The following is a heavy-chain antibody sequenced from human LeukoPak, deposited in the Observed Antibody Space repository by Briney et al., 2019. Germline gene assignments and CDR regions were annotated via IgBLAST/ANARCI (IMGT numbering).Heavy chain of an antibody. J-gene: IGHJ6*03. CDR2: IYYSGST. V-gene: IGHV4-39*07. CDR3: AEAAGWETDLDYMDV. CDR1: GGSISSSIYY. Sequence: SETLSLTCTVSGGSISSSIYYWGWIRQPPGKGLEWIGSIYYSGSTYYNPSLESRVTISVDTSRNQVSLKLNSVTAADTATYYCAEAAGWETDLDYMDVWGTGTTVTFSS. D-gene: IGHD1-26*01.